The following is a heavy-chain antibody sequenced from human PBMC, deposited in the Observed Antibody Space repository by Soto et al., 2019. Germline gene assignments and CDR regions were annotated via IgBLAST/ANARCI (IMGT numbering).Heavy chain of an antibody. CDR2: IKQDGSEK. V-gene: IGHV3-7*01. Sequence: GGSLRLSCAASGFTFSSYWMSWVRQAPGKGLEWVANIKQDGSEKYYVDSVKGRFTISRDNAKNSLYLQMNSLRAEDTAVYYCARYTGYYDFWSGPLAVYYHYHLAVPGQRTTVPVSS. CDR1: GFTFSSYW. D-gene: IGHD3-3*01. CDR3: ARYTGYYDFWSGPLAVYYHYHLAV. J-gene: IGHJ6*03.